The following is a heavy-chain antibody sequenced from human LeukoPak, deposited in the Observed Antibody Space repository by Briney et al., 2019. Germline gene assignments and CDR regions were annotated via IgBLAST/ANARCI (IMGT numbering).Heavy chain of an antibody. V-gene: IGHV3-33*01. D-gene: IGHD3-10*01. J-gene: IGHJ4*02. Sequence: PGGSLRLSCAASGFTFSNYGMHWVRQAPGTGREWVALIYYDGSNKYYPDSVRGRFTISRDNSKNTLYLQMNSLRAEDTAVYYCATLRRSVSGSFYSDYWGQGTLVSVSS. CDR3: ATLRRSVSGSFYSDY. CDR1: GFTFSNYG. CDR2: IYYDGSNK.